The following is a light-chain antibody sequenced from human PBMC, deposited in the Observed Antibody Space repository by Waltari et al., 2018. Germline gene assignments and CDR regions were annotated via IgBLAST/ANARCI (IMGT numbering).Light chain of an antibody. V-gene: IGKV3-20*01. J-gene: IGKJ3*01. CDR2: GVS. CDR3: QHYDSRPFT. CDR1: QTFRSNY. Sequence: EIVLTQSPGTLPLSPGERATLPCRASQTFRSNYLAWYRQKPGQAPRLLIYGVSTRASGIPDRFSGSGSGTDFTLTISRLEPEDFAVYYCQHYDSRPFTFGPGTKVDLK.